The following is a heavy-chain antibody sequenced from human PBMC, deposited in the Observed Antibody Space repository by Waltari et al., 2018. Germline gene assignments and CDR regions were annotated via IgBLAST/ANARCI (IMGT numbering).Heavy chain of an antibody. D-gene: IGHD2-2*02. CDR1: GGSFSGYY. CDR2: INHSGST. Sequence: QVQLQQWGAGLLKPSETLSLTCAVYGGSFSGYYWSWIRQPPGKGLEWIGEINHSGSTNYNPSLKIRVTISVDTSKNQFSLKLSSVTAADTAVYYCARVYVPPSYGMDVWGQGTTVTVSS. J-gene: IGHJ6*02. V-gene: IGHV4-34*01. CDR3: ARVYVPPSYGMDV.